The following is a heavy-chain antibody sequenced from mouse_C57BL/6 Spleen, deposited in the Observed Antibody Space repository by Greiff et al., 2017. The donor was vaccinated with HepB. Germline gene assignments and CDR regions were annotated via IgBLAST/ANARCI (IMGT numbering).Heavy chain of an antibody. Sequence: EVQLVESGGGLVKPGGSLKLSCAASGFTFSSYTMSWVRQTPEKRLEWVATISGGGGNTYYPDSVKGRFTISRDNAKNTLYLQMSSLRSEDTALYYCARFLRGYAMDYWGQGTSVTVSS. V-gene: IGHV5-9*01. D-gene: IGHD1-1*01. CDR1: GFTFSSYT. CDR2: ISGGGGNT. J-gene: IGHJ4*01. CDR3: ARFLRGYAMDY.